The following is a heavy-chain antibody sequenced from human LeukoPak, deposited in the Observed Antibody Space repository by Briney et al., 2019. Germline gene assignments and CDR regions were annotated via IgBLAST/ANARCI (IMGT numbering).Heavy chain of an antibody. Sequence: SVKVSCRASGGTFSSYAISWVRQAPGQGLEWMGGIIPIFGTANYAQKFQGRVTITADESTSTAYMELSSLRSEDTAVYYCAREGTQLVYYYYGMDVWGQGTTVTVSS. D-gene: IGHD6-6*01. CDR2: IIPIFGTA. J-gene: IGHJ6*02. CDR3: AREGTQLVYYYYGMDV. V-gene: IGHV1-69*13. CDR1: GGTFSSYA.